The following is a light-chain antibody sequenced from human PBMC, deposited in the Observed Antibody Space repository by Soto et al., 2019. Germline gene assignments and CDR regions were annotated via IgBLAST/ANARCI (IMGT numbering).Light chain of an antibody. CDR1: QTLTTRF. CDR3: QQYADLPYT. Sequence: EIVLTQSPGTLSLSPGERATLSCMASQTLTTRFLAWYQQKPGQAPSLLIYGASSRATGITDRFSGSGSGTEYTLTLSRLEPEDFAVYSCQQYADLPYTFGQGTTLEIK. J-gene: IGKJ2*01. CDR2: GAS. V-gene: IGKV3-20*01.